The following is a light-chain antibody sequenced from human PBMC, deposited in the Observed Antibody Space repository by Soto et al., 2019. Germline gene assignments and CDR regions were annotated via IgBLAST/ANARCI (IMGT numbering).Light chain of an antibody. CDR3: CSYTCGSSLVGV. CDR2: DVS. Sequence: QSVLTQPASVSGSPGQSITISCTGTSSDVGGYNYVSWYQQHPGKAPKLMIYDVSNRPSGVSNRFSGSKSSNTASLTISGPQAEDEADYYCCSYTCGSSLVGVFGTGTKVTVL. V-gene: IGLV2-14*01. J-gene: IGLJ1*01. CDR1: SSDVGGYNY.